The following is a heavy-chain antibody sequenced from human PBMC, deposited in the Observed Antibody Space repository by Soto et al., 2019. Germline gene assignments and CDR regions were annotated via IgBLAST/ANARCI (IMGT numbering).Heavy chain of an antibody. CDR2: ISAYSGST. CDR3: ARSIAAAVDFDY. V-gene: IGHV1-18*01. J-gene: IGHJ4*02. D-gene: IGHD6-13*01. Sequence: ASLKVSCKASGYTFTSYGISWVRQAPGQGLEWMGWISAYSGSTNYAQKLQGRVTMTTDTSTSTAYVELRSLRSDDTAVYYCARSIAAAVDFDYWGQGTLVTVSS. CDR1: GYTFTSYG.